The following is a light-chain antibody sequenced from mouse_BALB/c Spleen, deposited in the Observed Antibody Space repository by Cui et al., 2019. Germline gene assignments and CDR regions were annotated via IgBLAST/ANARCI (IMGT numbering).Light chain of an antibody. CDR2: LTS. J-gene: IGKJ5*01. V-gene: IGKV4-68*01. Sequence: QIVLTQSPALMSASPGEKVTMTCSASSSVSYTYWYQQKPRSSPKPWIYLTSNLASGVPARFSGSGSGTSYSLTISSMEAEDAATYYCQQWSSNPPTFGAGTKLELK. CDR1: SSVSY. CDR3: QQWSSNPPT.